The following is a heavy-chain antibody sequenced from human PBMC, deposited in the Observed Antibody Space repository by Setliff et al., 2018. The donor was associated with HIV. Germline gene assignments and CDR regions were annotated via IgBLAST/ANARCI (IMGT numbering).Heavy chain of an antibody. CDR1: GFTFNAYI. V-gene: IGHV3-21*01. Sequence: PGGSLRLSCAASGFTFNAYIMNWVRQAPGKGLEWVSSISKSGAYTYYADSVKDRFTISRDSAKNSLYLQMTSLRADDTAIYYCTREDRHDYWGQGTLVTVSS. J-gene: IGHJ4*02. CDR2: ISKSGAYT. CDR3: TREDRHDY. D-gene: IGHD3-16*02.